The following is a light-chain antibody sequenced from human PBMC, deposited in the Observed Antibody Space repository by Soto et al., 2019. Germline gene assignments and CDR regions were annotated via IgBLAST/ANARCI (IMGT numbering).Light chain of an antibody. V-gene: IGLV2-14*01. CDR1: SSDIGTYDH. CDR3: ISYTVSRSYV. Sequence: QSVLTQLASVSGSPGQSITISCSGASSDIGTYDHVAWFQQFPGKTPKLVIYSVSDRPSGVSYRFSGSKSGNTASLTISGLQADDEADYYCISYTVSRSYVFGTGTKVTV. CDR2: SVS. J-gene: IGLJ1*01.